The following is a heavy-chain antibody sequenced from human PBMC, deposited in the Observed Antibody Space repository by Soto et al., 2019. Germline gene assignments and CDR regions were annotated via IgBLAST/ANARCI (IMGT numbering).Heavy chain of an antibody. Sequence: ASVKVSCRASGYTFTSCYMHWVRQAPGQGLEWMGIINPSGGSTSYAQKFQGRVTMTRDTSTSTVYMELSSLRSEDTAMYYCARGGHVVAATADMDSCGQETLLTISS. CDR1: GYTFTSCY. CDR2: INPSGGST. V-gene: IGHV1-46*01. CDR3: ARGGHVVAATADMDS. J-gene: IGHJ4*02. D-gene: IGHD2-21*02.